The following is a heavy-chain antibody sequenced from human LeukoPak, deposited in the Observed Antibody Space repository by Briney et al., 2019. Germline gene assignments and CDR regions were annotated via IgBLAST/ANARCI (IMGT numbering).Heavy chain of an antibody. CDR1: GGSISSDDYY. CDR3: ARDRRYCSNGICSYYYMDV. D-gene: IGHD2-8*01. J-gene: IGHJ6*03. V-gene: IGHV4-61*02. CDR2: IYTSGST. Sequence: SQTLPLTCTVSGGSISSDDYYWNWIRQPAGKELEWIGRIYTSGSTNYNPSLKSRVTISIDTSKNQFSLKLSSVTAADTAAYYCARDRRYCSNGICSYYYMDVWGKGTTVTVSS.